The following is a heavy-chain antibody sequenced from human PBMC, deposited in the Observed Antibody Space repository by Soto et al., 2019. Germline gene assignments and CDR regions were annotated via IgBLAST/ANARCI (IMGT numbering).Heavy chain of an antibody. CDR1: GRTFSSYA. V-gene: IGHV1-69*01. Sequence: QVQLVQSGAEVKKPGSSLKVSCKASGRTFSSYAISWVRQAPGQGLEWMGGIIPIFGTANYAQKFQGRVTITADESTSTAYMELSSLRSEDTAVYYCAREVRGYSYGTNWFDPWGQGTLVTVSS. CDR3: AREVRGYSYGTNWFDP. J-gene: IGHJ5*02. D-gene: IGHD5-18*01. CDR2: IIPIFGTA.